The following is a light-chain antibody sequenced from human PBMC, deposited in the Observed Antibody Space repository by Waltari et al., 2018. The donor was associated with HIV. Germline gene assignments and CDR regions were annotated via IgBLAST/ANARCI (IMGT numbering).Light chain of an antibody. V-gene: IGLV2-14*01. CDR1: RSDISLYNS. Sequence: QSALTQPASLSGSPGQSITISCTGTRSDISLYNSVSWYQHHPGKAPKVIIYEVTNPPSGISNSFSGSKSGDTASLTISGLQAEDEADYFCTSYISSSIPVFGGGTKLTVL. CDR2: EVT. J-gene: IGLJ3*02. CDR3: TSYISSSIPV.